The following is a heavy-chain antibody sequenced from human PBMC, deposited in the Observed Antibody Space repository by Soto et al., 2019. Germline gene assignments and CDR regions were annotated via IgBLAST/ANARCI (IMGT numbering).Heavy chain of an antibody. CDR2: ISSSGSTI. CDR3: ARDGPPPGDYGPGYYYYGMDV. Sequence: QVQLVESGGGLVKPGGSLRLSCATSGFTFSDYYMSWIRQAPGKGLEWVSYISSSGSTIYYADSVKGRFTISRDNAKNSLYLQMNSLRAEDTAVYYCARDGPPPGDYGPGYYYYGMDVWGQGTTVTVSS. J-gene: IGHJ6*02. D-gene: IGHD4-17*01. CDR1: GFTFSDYY. V-gene: IGHV3-11*01.